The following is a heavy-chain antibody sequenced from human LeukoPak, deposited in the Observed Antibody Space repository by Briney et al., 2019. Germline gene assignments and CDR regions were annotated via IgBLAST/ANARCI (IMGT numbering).Heavy chain of an antibody. CDR3: RVVITTTDY. V-gene: IGHV3-30-3*01. CDR2: ISYDGSNK. D-gene: IGHD3-22*01. Sequence: PGRSLRLSCAASGFTFSSYAMHWVRQAPGKGLEWVAVISYDGSNKYYADSVKGRFTISRDNSKNTLYLQMNSLRAEDTAVYYCRVVITTTDYWGQGTLVTVSS. J-gene: IGHJ4*02. CDR1: GFTFSSYA.